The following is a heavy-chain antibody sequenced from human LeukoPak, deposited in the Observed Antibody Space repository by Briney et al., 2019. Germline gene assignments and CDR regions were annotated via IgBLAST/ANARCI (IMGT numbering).Heavy chain of an antibody. CDR3: ARALVPAAKDYYYYYMDV. D-gene: IGHD2-2*01. CDR2: IYHSGST. Sequence: SGTLSLTCAVSGGSISSSNWWSWVRQPPGKGLEWIGEIYHSGSTNYNPSLKSRVTISVDKSKNQFSLKLSSETAADTAVYYCARALVPAAKDYYYYYMDVWGKGTTVTISS. CDR1: GGSISSSNW. J-gene: IGHJ6*03. V-gene: IGHV4-4*02.